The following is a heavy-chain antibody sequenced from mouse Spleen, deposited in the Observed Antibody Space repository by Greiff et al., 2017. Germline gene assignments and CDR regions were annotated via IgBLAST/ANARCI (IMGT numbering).Heavy chain of an antibody. V-gene: IGHV1S126*01. D-gene: IGHD1-1*01. J-gene: IGHJ2*01. Sequence: QVQLKESGPQLVRPGASVKISCKASGYSFTSYWMHWVKQRPGQGLEWIGMIDPSDSETRLNQKFKDKATLTVDKSSSTAYMQLSSPTSEDSAVYYCARGSSYYFDYWGQGTTLTVSS. CDR2: IDPSDSET. CDR3: ARGSSYYFDY. CDR1: GYSFTSYW.